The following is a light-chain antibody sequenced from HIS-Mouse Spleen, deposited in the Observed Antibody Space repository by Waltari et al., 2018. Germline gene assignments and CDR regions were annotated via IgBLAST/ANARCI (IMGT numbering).Light chain of an antibody. CDR3: QQFNSYPYST. J-gene: IGKJ4*01. CDR1: QGISSA. Sequence: AIQLTHSPSSLSASVGDRVTITCRASQGISSALAWYQQKPGKAPKLLIYDASSLESGVPSRFSGSGSGTDFTLTISSLQPEDFATYYCQQFNSYPYSTFGGGTKVEIK. V-gene: IGKV1-13*02. CDR2: DAS.